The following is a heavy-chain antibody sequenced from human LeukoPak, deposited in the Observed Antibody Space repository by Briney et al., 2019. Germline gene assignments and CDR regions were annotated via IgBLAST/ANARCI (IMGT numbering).Heavy chain of an antibody. V-gene: IGHV3-21*01. Sequence: PGGSLRLSCAASGFTFSSYSMNWVRQAPGKGLEWVSSISSSSSYIYYADSVKGRFTISRDNAKYSLYLQMNSLRAEDTAVYYCARDMYGDYVYFDYWGQGTLVTVSS. CDR2: ISSSSSYI. CDR3: ARDMYGDYVYFDY. D-gene: IGHD4-17*01. CDR1: GFTFSSYS. J-gene: IGHJ4*02.